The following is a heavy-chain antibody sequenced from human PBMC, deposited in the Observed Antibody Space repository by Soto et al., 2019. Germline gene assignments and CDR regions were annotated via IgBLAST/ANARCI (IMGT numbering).Heavy chain of an antibody. J-gene: IGHJ6*03. Sequence: PSETLSLTCTVSGCSISSYYWSWIRQPPGKGLEWIGYIYYSGSTNYNPSLKSRVTISVDTSKNQFSLKLSSVTAADTAVYYCARVMGDPYYYYYYMDVWGKGTTVTSP. V-gene: IGHV4-59*01. CDR1: GCSISSYY. D-gene: IGHD2-21*02. CDR2: IYYSGST. CDR3: ARVMGDPYYYYYYMDV.